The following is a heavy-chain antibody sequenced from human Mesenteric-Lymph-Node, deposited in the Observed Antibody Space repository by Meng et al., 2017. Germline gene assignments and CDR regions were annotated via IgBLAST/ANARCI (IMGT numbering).Heavy chain of an antibody. V-gene: IGHV1-69*04. D-gene: IGHD3-16*01. Sequence: SVKVSCKASGGTFSSYAISWVRQAPGQGLEWMGRIIPILGIANYAQKFQGRVTITADKSTSTAYMELSSLRSEDTAIYYCVRFPRGGATFDYWGQGTLVTVPQ. CDR2: IIPILGIA. CDR1: GGTFSSYA. J-gene: IGHJ4*02. CDR3: VRFPRGGATFDY.